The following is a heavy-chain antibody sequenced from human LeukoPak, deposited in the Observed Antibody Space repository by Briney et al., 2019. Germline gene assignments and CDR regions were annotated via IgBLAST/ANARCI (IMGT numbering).Heavy chain of an antibody. CDR2: ISGSGGST. D-gene: IGHD5-24*01. J-gene: IGHJ4*02. CDR1: GFTFSSYA. Sequence: GGSLRLSCAASGFTFSSYAMSWVRQAPGKGLEWVSAISGSGGSTYYADSVKGRFTTSRDNSKNTLYLQMSSLRAEDTAVYFCAKNRATGLAFYDSWGQGTQVTVSS. CDR3: AKNRATGLAFYDS. V-gene: IGHV3-23*01.